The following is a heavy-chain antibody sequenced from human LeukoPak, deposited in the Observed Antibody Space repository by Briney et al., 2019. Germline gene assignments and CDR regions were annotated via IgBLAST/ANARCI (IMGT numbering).Heavy chain of an antibody. J-gene: IGHJ4*02. V-gene: IGHV4-34*01. Sequence: PSETLSLTCAVYGGSFSGYYWSWIRQPPGKGLEWIGEINHSGSTNYNPSLKSRVTISVDTSKNQFSLKLSSVTAADTAVYYCARGLGPGRDGYNCMGYWGQGTLVTVSS. CDR2: INHSGST. CDR3: ARGLGPGRDGYNCMGY. D-gene: IGHD5-24*01. CDR1: GGSFSGYY.